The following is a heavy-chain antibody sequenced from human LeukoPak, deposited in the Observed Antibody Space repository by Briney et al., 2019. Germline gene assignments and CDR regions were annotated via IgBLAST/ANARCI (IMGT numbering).Heavy chain of an antibody. CDR1: GFTVSSNS. V-gene: IGHV3-53*01. D-gene: IGHD6-13*01. Sequence: GGSLRLSCTVSGFTVSSNSMSWVRQAPGKGLEWVSFIYSDNTHYSDSVKGRFTISRDNSKNTLYLQMNRLRPEDTAVYYCARAGPSSSWHQFDYWGQGTLVTVSS. J-gene: IGHJ4*02. CDR2: IYSDNT. CDR3: ARAGPSSSWHQFDY.